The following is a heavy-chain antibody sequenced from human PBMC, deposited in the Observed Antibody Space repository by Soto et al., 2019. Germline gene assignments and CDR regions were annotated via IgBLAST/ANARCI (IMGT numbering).Heavy chain of an antibody. CDR2: MYHSGST. CDR1: GSSISSDYY. D-gene: IGHD1-26*01. V-gene: IGHV4-38-2*01. J-gene: IGHJ5*02. CDR3: ARSGRYQGENWFDP. Sequence: KASETLSLTCAVSGSSISSDYYWGWIRQAPGRGPEWIGNMYHSGSTYKNPSLISRVTISMDTSKNQFSLKLNSVTAADTAVYYCARSGRYQGENWFDPWGPGTLVTVS.